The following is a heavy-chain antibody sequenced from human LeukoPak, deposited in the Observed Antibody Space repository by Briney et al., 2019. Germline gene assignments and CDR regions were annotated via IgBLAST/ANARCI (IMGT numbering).Heavy chain of an antibody. Sequence: ASVKVSCKASGYSFSCYYMHWVRQAPGQGLEWMGWINPNSGVTKYAQKFQGRVTVTRDTSFSTAYMELRRLRSDDRAVYYCARGPPTGIVVITTGDFDYWGQGTLVTVSS. CDR2: INPNSGVT. V-gene: IGHV1-2*02. J-gene: IGHJ4*02. CDR1: GYSFSCYY. D-gene: IGHD3-22*01. CDR3: ARGPPTGIVVITTGDFDY.